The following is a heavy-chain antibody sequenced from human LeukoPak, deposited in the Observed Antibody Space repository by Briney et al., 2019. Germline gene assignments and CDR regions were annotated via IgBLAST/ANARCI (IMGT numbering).Heavy chain of an antibody. CDR2: ISYSGNT. CDR1: GGSISSYY. D-gene: IGHD1-26*01. CDR3: ARLGGSHSPHGY. J-gene: IGHJ4*02. Sequence: PLETLSLTCTVSGGSISSYYWSWVRQTPGKGLEWIGYISYSGNTNYNPPLKSRVTISLDTSKNQFSLNLTSVTAADTAVYYCARLGGSHSPHGYWGQGTLVTVSS. V-gene: IGHV4-59*08.